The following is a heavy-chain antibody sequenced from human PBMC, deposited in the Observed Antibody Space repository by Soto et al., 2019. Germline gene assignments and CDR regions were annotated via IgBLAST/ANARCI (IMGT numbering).Heavy chain of an antibody. CDR3: ARMATFGSLNWFDP. V-gene: IGHV1-8*01. Sequence: ASVKVSCKASGYSFTNNDVRWVRQATGQGLEWMGWMNPGSGDTGYAQKFQGRVTMTRDISIATAYVELSSLRSDDTAIYYCARMATFGSLNWFDPWGQGTLVTVS. J-gene: IGHJ5*02. CDR2: MNPGSGDT. D-gene: IGHD3-16*01. CDR1: GYSFTNND.